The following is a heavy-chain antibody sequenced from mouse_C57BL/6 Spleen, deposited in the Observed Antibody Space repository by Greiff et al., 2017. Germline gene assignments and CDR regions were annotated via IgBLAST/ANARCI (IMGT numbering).Heavy chain of an antibody. CDR1: GYTFTSYG. Sequence: QVQLKESGAELARPGASVKLSCKASGYTFTSYGISWVKQRTGQGLEWIGEIYPRSGNTYYNETFKGKATLTADKSSSTAYMELRSLTSEDSAVYFCAITTVVPFDYWGQGTTLTVSS. J-gene: IGHJ2*01. V-gene: IGHV1-81*01. CDR2: IYPRSGNT. D-gene: IGHD1-1*01. CDR3: AITTVVPFDY.